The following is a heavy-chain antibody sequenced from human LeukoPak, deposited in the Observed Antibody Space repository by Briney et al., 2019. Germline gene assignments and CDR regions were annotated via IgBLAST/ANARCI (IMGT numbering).Heavy chain of an antibody. J-gene: IGHJ3*02. D-gene: IGHD1-26*01. CDR2: IYYSGST. CDR3: ARWAQGVVGAFDI. Sequence: PSETLSLTCTVSGGSISSYYWSWIRQPPGKGLEWIGYIYYSGSTNYNPSLKSRVTISVDTSKNQFSLKLSSVTAADTAVYYCARWAQGVVGAFDIWGQGTMVTVSS. CDR1: GGSISSYY. V-gene: IGHV4-59*08.